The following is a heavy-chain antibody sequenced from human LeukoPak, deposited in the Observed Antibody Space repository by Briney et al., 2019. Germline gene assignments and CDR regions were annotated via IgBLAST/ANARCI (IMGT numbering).Heavy chain of an antibody. J-gene: IGHJ4*02. Sequence: GGSLRLSCAASGFTFSSYSMNWVRQAPGKGLEWVSSISSSSSYIYYADSVKGRFTISRDNAKNSLYLQMNSLRAEDTAVYYCARDPPRGGYDLPPYWGQGTLVTVSS. CDR3: ARDPPRGGYDLPPY. CDR1: GFTFSSYS. D-gene: IGHD5-12*01. V-gene: IGHV3-21*01. CDR2: ISSSSSYI.